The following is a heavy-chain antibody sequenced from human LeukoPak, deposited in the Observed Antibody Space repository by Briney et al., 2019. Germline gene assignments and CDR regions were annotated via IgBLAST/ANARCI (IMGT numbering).Heavy chain of an antibody. CDR1: GGSISRGSYY. CDR3: ARSPGLRLRDRYYFDY. D-gene: IGHD5-12*01. V-gene: IGHV4-61*02. CDR2: IYTSGST. Sequence: SETLSLTCTVSGGSISRGSYYWSWIRQPAGKGLEWIVRIYTSGSTNYNPSLKSRVTMSVDTSKNQFSLKLSSVTAADTAVYYCARSPGLRLRDRYYFDYWGQGTLVTVSS. J-gene: IGHJ4*02.